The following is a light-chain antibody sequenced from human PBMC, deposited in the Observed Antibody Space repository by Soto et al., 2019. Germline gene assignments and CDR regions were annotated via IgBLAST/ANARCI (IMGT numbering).Light chain of an antibody. CDR2: GNS. CDR1: SSNLGAVYD. Sequence: QSVLTQPPSVSGAPGQRVTISCIGSSSNLGAVYDVHWYQQLPGTAPKLLIYGNSNRPSGVRDRFSGSKSGTSASLAITGLQAEDEADYYCQPYDSSLSGAVFGGGTQLTVL. V-gene: IGLV1-40*01. CDR3: QPYDSSLSGAV. J-gene: IGLJ7*01.